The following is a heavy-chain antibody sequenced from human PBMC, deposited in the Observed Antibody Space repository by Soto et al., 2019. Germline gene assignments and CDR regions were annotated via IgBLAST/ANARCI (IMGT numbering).Heavy chain of an antibody. CDR3: ARGRGVVTIFGVVTPAGYGMDV. J-gene: IGHJ6*02. Sequence: ASVKVSCKASGYTFTGYYMHWVRQAPGQGLEWMGWINPNSGGTSYAQKFQGRVTMTRDTSISTAYMELSRLRSDDTAVYYCARGRGVVTIFGVVTPAGYGMDVWGQGTTVTVSS. CDR1: GYTFTGYY. D-gene: IGHD3-3*01. CDR2: INPNSGGT. V-gene: IGHV1-2*02.